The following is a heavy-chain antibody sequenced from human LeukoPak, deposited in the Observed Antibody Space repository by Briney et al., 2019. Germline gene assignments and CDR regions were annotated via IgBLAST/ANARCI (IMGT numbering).Heavy chain of an antibody. CDR1: GFTFSDYW. CDR3: AKDPTYSGSYPDY. V-gene: IGHV3-7*01. CDR2: IKPDGGEK. J-gene: IGHJ4*02. D-gene: IGHD1-26*01. Sequence: PGGSLRLSCAASGFTFSDYWMTWVRQAPGKGLEWVANIKPDGGEKYYVDSVKGRFTISRDNAKNSLYLQMSSLRAEDTAVYYCAKDPTYSGSYPDYWGQGTLVTVSS.